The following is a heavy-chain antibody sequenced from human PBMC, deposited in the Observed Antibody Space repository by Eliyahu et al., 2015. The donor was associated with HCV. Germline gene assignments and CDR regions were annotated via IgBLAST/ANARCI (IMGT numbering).Heavy chain of an antibody. V-gene: IGHV3-15*01. CDR2: IKSKTDGGTT. J-gene: IGHJ6*03. CDR3: TTGAPGGFDYYLDV. CDR1: GFTFSKAW. Sequence: EVQLVESGGGLVKPGGSLRLSCAASGFTFSKAWMSWVRQAPGKGLEGIGRIKSKTDGGTTDYAAPVKGRFTISRDDSKSTLYLQMNSLKTEDTAVYYCTTGAPGGFDYYLDVWGQRTTVTVSS. D-gene: IGHD3-10*01.